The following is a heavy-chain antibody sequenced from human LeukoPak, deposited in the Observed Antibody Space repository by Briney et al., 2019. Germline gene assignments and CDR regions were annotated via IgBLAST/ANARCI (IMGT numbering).Heavy chain of an antibody. CDR1: GFTFSDHY. D-gene: IGHD5-24*01. CDR2: SRNKAQAYST. CDR3: GREGRKDGLNHAFDM. V-gene: IGHV3-72*01. J-gene: IGHJ3*02. Sequence: GSLRLSCAVTGFTFSDHYMDWVRQAPGKGLELVARSRNKAQAYSTAYAASVEGRFTISRDESNNLLSLQMNSLKTEDTAIYYCGREGRKDGLNHAFDMWGQGTVVTVSS.